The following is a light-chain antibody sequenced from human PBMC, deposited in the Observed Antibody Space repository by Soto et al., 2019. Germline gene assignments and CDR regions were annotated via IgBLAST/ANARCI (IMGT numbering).Light chain of an antibody. CDR3: QQYHYLPYT. Sequence: DVQMTQSPSTLSASVGDRVTITCRASQSINNLLAWYQQKPGKAPRLLIYAASNLETGVPSRFSGSGSLTDFTLTISSLQPEDIATYFCQQYHYLPYTFGQGTKLE. J-gene: IGKJ2*01. CDR1: QSINNL. V-gene: IGKV1-33*01. CDR2: AAS.